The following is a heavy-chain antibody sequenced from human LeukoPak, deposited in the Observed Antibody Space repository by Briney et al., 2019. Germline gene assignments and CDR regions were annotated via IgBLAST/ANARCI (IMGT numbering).Heavy chain of an antibody. CDR2: IIPILGIA. CDR1: GGTFSSYA. Sequence: SVKVSCKASGGTFSSYAISWVRQAPGQGLEWMGRIIPILGIANYAQKFQGRVTITADKSTSTAYTELSSLRSEDTAVYYCARGYSYDSLGYWGQGTLVTVSS. V-gene: IGHV1-69*04. D-gene: IGHD5-18*01. J-gene: IGHJ4*02. CDR3: ARGYSYDSLGY.